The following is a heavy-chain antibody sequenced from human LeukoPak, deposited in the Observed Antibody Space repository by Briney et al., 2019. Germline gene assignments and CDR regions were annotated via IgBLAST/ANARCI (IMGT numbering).Heavy chain of an antibody. V-gene: IGHV3-11*01. CDR2: IRSNGSNK. D-gene: IGHD3-22*01. J-gene: IGHJ6*03. CDR3: ARGGSRYYDSSGCGGFDFGG. CDR1: GFTFSNYY. Sequence: GGSLRLSCAASGFTFSNYYMSWVRQAPGKGLEWVAYIRSNGSNKYYADSVKGRFTISRDNAKHSLYLQMNSLRVEDTAVYYCARGGSRYYDSSGCGGFDFGGWGNGATVTV.